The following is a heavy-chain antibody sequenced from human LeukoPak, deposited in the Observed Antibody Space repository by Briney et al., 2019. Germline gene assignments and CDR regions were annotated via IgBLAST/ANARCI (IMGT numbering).Heavy chain of an antibody. V-gene: IGHV4-39*01. CDR3: ARQPGPDTAMAKTKETDY. Sequence: PSETLSLTCTVSGSSISSTSYYWGWIRQPPGKGLEWIGSIYYSGSTYYNPSLKSRVTISVDTSKNQFSLKLSSVTAADTAVYYCARQPGPDTAMAKTKETDYWGQGTLVTVSS. CDR2: IYYSGST. D-gene: IGHD5-18*01. CDR1: GSSISSTSYY. J-gene: IGHJ4*02.